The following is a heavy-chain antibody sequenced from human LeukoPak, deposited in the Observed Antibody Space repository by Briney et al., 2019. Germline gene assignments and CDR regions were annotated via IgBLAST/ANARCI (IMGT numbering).Heavy chain of an antibody. CDR1: GFTFSSYA. V-gene: IGHV3-30*04. Sequence: PGGSLRLSCAASGFTFSSYAMHWVRQAPGKGLEWVAVISYDGSNKYYADSVKGRFTISRDNSKNTLYLQMNSLRAEDTAVYYCAKPHYCSSTSCYQRGGFDPWGQGTLVTVSS. CDR3: AKPHYCSSTSCYQRGGFDP. CDR2: ISYDGSNK. D-gene: IGHD2-2*01. J-gene: IGHJ5*02.